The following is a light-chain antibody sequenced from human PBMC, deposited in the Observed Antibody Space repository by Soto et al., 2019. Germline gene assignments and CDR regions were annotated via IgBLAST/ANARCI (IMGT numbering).Light chain of an antibody. CDR1: QYIAIY. V-gene: IGKV1-9*01. Sequence: TQSPSAQSASVGDRVTITCRASQYIAIYLAWYQQKPVEAPKLLIYAASTLYGGFPSRFSGSGSGTDFALSIPSRRPDVFTSQSLQLPRGFPSTVGGGTKV. CDR3: QLPRGFPST. J-gene: IGKJ4*01. CDR2: AAS.